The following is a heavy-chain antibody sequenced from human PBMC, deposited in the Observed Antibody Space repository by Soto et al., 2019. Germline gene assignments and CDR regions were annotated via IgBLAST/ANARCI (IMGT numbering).Heavy chain of an antibody. CDR1: GYSFSNYG. CDR3: ARDRGYYDSTVYLGRALDV. V-gene: IGHV1-18*01. D-gene: IGHD3-22*01. CDR2: ISTYNGDT. Sequence: QVHLVQSGAEVKKPGASVKVSCKASGYSFSNYGISWVREAPGQGLEWMGWISTYNGDTDYPQKVQCRVTMTTDTSTSTAYLELRSLRSDDTAVYYCARDRGYYDSTVYLGRALDVWGQGTMVTVSS. J-gene: IGHJ3*01.